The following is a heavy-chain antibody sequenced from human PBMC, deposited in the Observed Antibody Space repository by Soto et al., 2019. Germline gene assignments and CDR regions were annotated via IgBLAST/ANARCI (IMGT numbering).Heavy chain of an antibody. V-gene: IGHV3-74*01. D-gene: IGHD4-4*01. CDR3: ARDLYSNYAPHYFDY. J-gene: IGHJ4*02. Sequence: EVQLVESGGGLVQPGGSLRLSCAASGFTFSSYWMHWVRQAPGKGLVWVSRINSDGSSTSYADSVKGRFTISRDNAKNTLYLQMNSLRAEDTAVYYCARDLYSNYAPHYFDYWGQGTLVTVSS. CDR1: GFTFSSYW. CDR2: INSDGSST.